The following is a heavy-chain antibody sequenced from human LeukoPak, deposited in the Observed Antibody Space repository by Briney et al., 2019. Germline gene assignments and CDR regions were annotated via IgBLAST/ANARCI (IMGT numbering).Heavy chain of an antibody. CDR1: GGSISSGGYS. CDR3: ARINGGVSDY. Sequence: SQTLSHTCAVSGGSISSGGYSWSWIRQPPGKGLEWIGYIYHSGSTYYNPSLKSRVTISVDRSKNQFSLKLSSVTAADTAVYYCARINGGVSDYWGQGTLVTVSS. D-gene: IGHD2-8*01. CDR2: IYHSGST. V-gene: IGHV4-30-2*01. J-gene: IGHJ4*02.